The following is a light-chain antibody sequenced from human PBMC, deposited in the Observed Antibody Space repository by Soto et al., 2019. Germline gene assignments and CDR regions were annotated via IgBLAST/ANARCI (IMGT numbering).Light chain of an antibody. CDR3: QQRSNWPPSLT. V-gene: IGKV3-11*01. CDR1: QSVSSY. Sequence: EIVLTQSPATLSLSPGERATLSCRASQSVSSYLAWYQQKPGQAPRLLIYDASNRATGIPARFSGSESGTDFTLTISSLEAEDFAVYYCQQRSNWPPSLTFGGGTKVDIK. CDR2: DAS. J-gene: IGKJ4*01.